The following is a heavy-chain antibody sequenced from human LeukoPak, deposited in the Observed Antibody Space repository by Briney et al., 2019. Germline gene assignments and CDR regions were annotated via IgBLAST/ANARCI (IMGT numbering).Heavy chain of an antibody. Sequence: GGSLRLSCTSSGFSFSDYAMNWVRQAPGEGLEWVSCIRGNSGMRFYSDSVRGRFTISRDNSKNTVYLQMDSLRVDDTAVYFCAKDQEDRGYPSSFDFWGQGTLVTVSS. CDR1: GFSFSDYA. D-gene: IGHD2-15*01. CDR3: AKDQEDRGYPSSFDF. CDR2: IRGNSGMR. V-gene: IGHV3-23*01. J-gene: IGHJ4*02.